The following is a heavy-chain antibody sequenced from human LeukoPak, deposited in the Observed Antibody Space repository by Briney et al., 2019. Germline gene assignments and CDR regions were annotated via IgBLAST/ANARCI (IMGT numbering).Heavy chain of an antibody. J-gene: IGHJ6*03. D-gene: IGHD6-13*01. CDR3: ARVHAGRAAAGPRRYYYYMDV. Sequence: GGSLRLSCAASGFTVSSNYMSWVRQAPGKGLEWVSVIYSGGSTYYADSVKGRFTISRDNSKNTLYLQMNSLRAEDTAVYYCARVHAGRAAAGPRRYYYYMDVWGKGTTVTVSS. CDR1: GFTVSSNY. CDR2: IYSGGST. V-gene: IGHV3-66*01.